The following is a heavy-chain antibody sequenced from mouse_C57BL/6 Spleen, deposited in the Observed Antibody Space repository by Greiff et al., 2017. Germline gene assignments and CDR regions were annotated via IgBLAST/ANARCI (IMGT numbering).Heavy chain of an antibody. J-gene: IGHJ2*01. Sequence: VQLQQSGPELVKPGASVKISCKASGYSFTGYYMNWVKQSPEKSLEWIGEINPSTGGTTYNQKFKAKATLTVDKSSSTDYMQLKCLTSEDSAVYYCASGAYSTSFDYWGQGTTLTVAS. CDR3: ASGAYSTSFDY. CDR2: INPSTGGT. V-gene: IGHV1-42*01. D-gene: IGHD2-5*01. CDR1: GYSFTGYY.